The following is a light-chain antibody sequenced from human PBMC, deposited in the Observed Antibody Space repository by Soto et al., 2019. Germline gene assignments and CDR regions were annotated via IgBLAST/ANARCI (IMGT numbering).Light chain of an antibody. CDR1: SSDVGAYNF. J-gene: IGLJ1*01. V-gene: IGLV2-14*03. CDR2: NVY. Sequence: LTQPASVSGSPGQSITISCTGTSSDVGAYNFVSWHQQHPGKAPKLMIYNVYDRPSGISYRFSGSKSGNTASLTISGLQGEDEADCYCSAYTVSRTYVFGTGTRSPS. CDR3: SAYTVSRTYV.